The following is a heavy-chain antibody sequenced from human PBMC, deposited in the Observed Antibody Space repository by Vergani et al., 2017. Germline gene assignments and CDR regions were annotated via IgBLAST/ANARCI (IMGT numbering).Heavy chain of an antibody. CDR2: IYDSGDT. CDR1: GGSISGVSYY. D-gene: IGHD2-21*01. CDR3: ARGALWWLRQIDS. Sequence: QVQLQESGPGLVKPSQSLSLTCTVSGGSISGVSYYLSWIRQPPGKGLEWIGYIYDSGDTKYNPSLKSRVTMSLDTSKNQFSLNLYSVTAADTAVYYCARGALWWLRQIDSWGQGTLVTVSS. V-gene: IGHV4-61*01. J-gene: IGHJ4*02.